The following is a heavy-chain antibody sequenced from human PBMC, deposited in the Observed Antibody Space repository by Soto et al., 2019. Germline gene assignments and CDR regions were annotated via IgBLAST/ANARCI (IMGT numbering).Heavy chain of an antibody. J-gene: IGHJ4*02. CDR1: GVSISSGGYY. V-gene: IGHV4-31*03. CDR2: IYYSGSS. CDR3: ARGFYSGWFPPKQLFDS. Sequence: QVQLQESGPGLVKPSETLSLTCTVSGVSISSGGYYWSWIRQHPGNNLEWIGYIYYSGSSYYNPSLKSRVIISLDTSKNQFSLNLTSVTAADTAVYYCARGFYSGWFPPKQLFDSWGQGTLVTVSS. D-gene: IGHD6-19*01.